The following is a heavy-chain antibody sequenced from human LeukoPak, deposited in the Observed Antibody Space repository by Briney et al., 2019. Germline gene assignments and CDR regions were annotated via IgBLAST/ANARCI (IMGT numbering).Heavy chain of an antibody. CDR1: GLTFSGYW. CDR2: INQDASEK. D-gene: IGHD5-12*01. Sequence: GSLRLSCVASGLTFSGYWVTWVRQAPGKGLEWVANINQDASEKNYVESVKGRFAISRDNSKNTLYLQMNSLRAEDTAVYYCAKVMDSGYDYWGQGTLVTVSS. J-gene: IGHJ4*02. V-gene: IGHV3-7*03. CDR3: AKVMDSGYDY.